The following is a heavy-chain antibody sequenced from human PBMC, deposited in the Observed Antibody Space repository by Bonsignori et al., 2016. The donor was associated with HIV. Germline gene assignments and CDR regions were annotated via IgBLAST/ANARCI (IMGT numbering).Heavy chain of an antibody. Sequence: SVKVSCKASGGTFTSYAISWVRQAPGQGLEWMGGIIPILGIANYAQKFQGRVTITADRSTSTAYMELSSLRSEDTAVYYCARYPKTWNDYYYYMDVWGKGTTVTVSS. CDR3: ARYPKTWNDYYYYMDV. J-gene: IGHJ6*03. D-gene: IGHD1-1*01. CDR1: GGTFTSYA. V-gene: IGHV1-69*10. CDR2: IIPILGIA.